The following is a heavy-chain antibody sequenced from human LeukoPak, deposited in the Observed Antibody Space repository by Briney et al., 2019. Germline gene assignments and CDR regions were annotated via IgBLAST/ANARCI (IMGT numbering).Heavy chain of an antibody. CDR1: GFTFSSYW. V-gene: IGHV3-74*01. CDR2: INSDGSST. CDR3: AIGTYGLRIDNWFDP. J-gene: IGHJ5*02. Sequence: GGSLRLSCAASGFTFSSYWMHWVRQAPGKGLVWVSRINSDGSSTSYAESVKGRFTISRDNAKNTLYLQMNDLRAEDTAVYYCAIGTYGLRIDNWFDPWGQGTLVTVSS. D-gene: IGHD1-26*01.